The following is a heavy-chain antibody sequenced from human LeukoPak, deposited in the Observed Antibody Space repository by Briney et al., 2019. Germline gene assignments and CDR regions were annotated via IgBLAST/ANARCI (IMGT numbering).Heavy chain of an antibody. CDR2: ISSSGGTM. CDR3: ARDKRSVNWFDP. J-gene: IGHJ5*02. D-gene: IGHD4-17*01. CDR1: GFTFSTYS. V-gene: IGHV3-48*01. Sequence: GGSLRLPCAVSGFTFSTYSMNWVRQAPGKGLEWVSYISSSGGTMYYADSVKGRFTISRDNAKNSLYLQMNSLGVEDTAVYYCARDKRSVNWFDPWGLGTLVTVSS.